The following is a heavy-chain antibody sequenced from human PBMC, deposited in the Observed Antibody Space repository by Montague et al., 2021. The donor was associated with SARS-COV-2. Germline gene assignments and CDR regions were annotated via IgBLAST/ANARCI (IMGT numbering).Heavy chain of an antibody. CDR2: IHYSGST. CDR1: GGSIITGSNFY. V-gene: IGHV4-61*01. Sequence: SETLSLTCAVSGGSIITGSNFYWGWIRQPPGKGLEWIGYIHYSGSTNYNPSFKSRVTISVDTSKNQFSLKLSSVAAADTAVYYCARDWGARVHWGQGTLVTVSS. CDR3: ARDWGARVH. J-gene: IGHJ4*02. D-gene: IGHD1-26*01.